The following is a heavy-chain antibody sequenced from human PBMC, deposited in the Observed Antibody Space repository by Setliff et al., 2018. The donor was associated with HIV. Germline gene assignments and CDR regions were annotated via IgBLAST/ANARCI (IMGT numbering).Heavy chain of an antibody. Sequence: PSETLSLTCTVSGGSISSGDYYWSWIRQPPGKGLEWIGYIYYSGSTYYNPSLKSRVAISVDTSKNQFSLKLSSVTAADTAVYYCARERTQENGSGSYYPAFDYWGQGTLVTVS. D-gene: IGHD3-10*01. CDR2: IYYSGST. V-gene: IGHV4-30-4*08. CDR1: GGSISSGDYY. CDR3: ARERTQENGSGSYYPAFDY. J-gene: IGHJ4*02.